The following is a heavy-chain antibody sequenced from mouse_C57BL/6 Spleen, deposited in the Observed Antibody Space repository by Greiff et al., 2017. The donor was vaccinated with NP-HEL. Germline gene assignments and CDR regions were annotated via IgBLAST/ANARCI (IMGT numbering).Heavy chain of an antibody. J-gene: IGHJ2*01. CDR2: IYPGDGDT. V-gene: IGHV1-82*01. Sequence: QVQLKQSGPELVKPGASVKISCKASGYAFSSSWMNWVKQRPGKGLEWIGRIYPGDGDTNYNGKFKGKATLTADKSSSTAYMQLSSLTSEDSAVYFCARDDGYYDPYFDYWGQGTTLTVSS. D-gene: IGHD2-3*01. CDR1: GYAFSSSW. CDR3: ARDDGYYDPYFDY.